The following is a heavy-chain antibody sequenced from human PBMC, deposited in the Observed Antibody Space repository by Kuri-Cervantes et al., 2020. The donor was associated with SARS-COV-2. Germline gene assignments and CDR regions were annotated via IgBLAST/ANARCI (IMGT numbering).Heavy chain of an antibody. V-gene: IGHV3-23*01. CDR3: ATVYTMGVSLD. J-gene: IGHJ4*02. CDR2: ISVPGGDT. D-gene: IGHD3-16*01. CDR1: GFTFSHYA. Sequence: GESLKISCGASGFTFSHYALIWVRQAPGKGLEWVSSISVPGGDTNYADSVKGRFTISRDNSKDTLYLQMNSLRAEDTAVYYCATVYTMGVSLDWGQGTLVTVSS.